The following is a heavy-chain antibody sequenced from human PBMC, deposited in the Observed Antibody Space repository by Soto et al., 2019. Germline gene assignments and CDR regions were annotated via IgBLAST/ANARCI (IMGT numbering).Heavy chain of an antibody. CDR1: GYTFTDYF. J-gene: IGHJ6*02. CDR2: INPSSGGT. CDR3: TRARGSGYYYYVMDV. Sequence: GASVKVSCKASGYTFTDYFMHWVRQAPGQGLEWMGWINPSSGGTNYAQKFQGWVTMTRDTSTSTAYMELSRLRSDDTAVYYCTRARGSGYYYYVMDVWGQGTTVTVSS. D-gene: IGHD1-26*01. V-gene: IGHV1-2*04.